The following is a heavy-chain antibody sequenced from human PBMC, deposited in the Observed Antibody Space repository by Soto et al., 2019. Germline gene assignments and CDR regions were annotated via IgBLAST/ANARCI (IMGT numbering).Heavy chain of an antibody. CDR2: IYYSGST. CDR1: GGSISSSSYY. D-gene: IGHD3-10*01. V-gene: IGHV4-39*01. J-gene: IGHJ4*02. Sequence: QLQLQESGPGLVKPSETLSLTCTVSGGSISSSSYYWGWIRQPPGRGLEWIGSIYYSGSTYYNPSLKSRVTISVDTSKNQFSLKLSSVTAADTAVYYCARQEDYYAYYWGQGTLVTVSS. CDR3: ARQEDYYAYY.